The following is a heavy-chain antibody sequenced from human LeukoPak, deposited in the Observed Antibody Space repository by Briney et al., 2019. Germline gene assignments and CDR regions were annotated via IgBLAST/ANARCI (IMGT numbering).Heavy chain of an antibody. Sequence: ASVKVSCKASGGTFSSYAIGWVRQAPGQGLEWMGGIIPIFGTANYAQKFQGRVTITTDESTSTAYMELSSLRSEDTAVYYCARGRSYDFWTYYFDYWGQGTLVTVSS. CDR1: GGTFSSYA. V-gene: IGHV1-69*05. CDR3: ARGRSYDFWTYYFDY. D-gene: IGHD3-3*01. CDR2: IIPIFGTA. J-gene: IGHJ4*02.